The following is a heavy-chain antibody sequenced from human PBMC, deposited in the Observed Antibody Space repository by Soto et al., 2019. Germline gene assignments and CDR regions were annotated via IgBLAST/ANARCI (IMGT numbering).Heavy chain of an antibody. D-gene: IGHD6-19*01. V-gene: IGHV3-30*18. Sequence: QVQLVESGGGVVQPGRSLRLSCAASGFTFSSYGMHWVRQAPGKGLEWVAVISYDGSNKYYADSVKGRFTISRDNSKNTLYLQMNSLRAEDTAVYYCAKGKARIAVAGTNPGDYWGQGTLVTVSS. CDR2: ISYDGSNK. J-gene: IGHJ4*02. CDR1: GFTFSSYG. CDR3: AKGKARIAVAGTNPGDY.